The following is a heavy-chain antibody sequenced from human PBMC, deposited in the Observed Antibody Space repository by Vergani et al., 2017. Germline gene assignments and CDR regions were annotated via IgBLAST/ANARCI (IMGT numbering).Heavy chain of an antibody. J-gene: IGHJ4*02. CDR2: VYYTGST. V-gene: IGHV4-59*08. D-gene: IGHD5-18*01. CDR1: GAAIKDFY. CDR3: ARQFWGGGGYRFDH. Sequence: QVQLQESGPGLVKPSETLSLTCTVSGAAIKDFYWSWFRQPPGKGLEWIGYVYYTGSTTYNPSLKSRVTNSVDTSKNQFSLKLKSVTAADTAVYYCARQFWGGGGYRFDHWGQGTLVTVSS.